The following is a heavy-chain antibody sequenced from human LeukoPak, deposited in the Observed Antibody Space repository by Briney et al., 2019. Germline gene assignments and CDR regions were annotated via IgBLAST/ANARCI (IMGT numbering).Heavy chain of an antibody. CDR2: INWSSVST. Sequence: GGSLRLSCAASGFSFDDYAMSWVRQAPGKGLEWVSGINWSSVSTGYADSVKGRFTISGDNTKNSLFLQLNSLRAEDTAFYYCAKGKDTLNPYWYFDVWGRGTLVSVSS. CDR3: AKGKDTLNPYWYFDV. V-gene: IGHV3-20*04. CDR1: GFSFDDYA. J-gene: IGHJ2*01. D-gene: IGHD5-18*01.